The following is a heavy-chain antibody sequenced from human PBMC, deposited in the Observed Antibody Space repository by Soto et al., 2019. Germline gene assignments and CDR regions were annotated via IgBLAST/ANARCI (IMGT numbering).Heavy chain of an antibody. CDR2: IIPIFGTA. Sequence: QVQLVQSGAEVKKPGSSVKVSCKASGGTFSSYAISWVRQAPGQGLEWMGGIIPIFGTANYAQKFQGRVTITADESTSTAYMELSSLRAEDTAVYYCARPRWYYDSSGTDVDAFDIWGQGTMVTVSS. D-gene: IGHD3-22*01. J-gene: IGHJ3*02. V-gene: IGHV1-69*01. CDR1: GGTFSSYA. CDR3: ARPRWYYDSSGTDVDAFDI.